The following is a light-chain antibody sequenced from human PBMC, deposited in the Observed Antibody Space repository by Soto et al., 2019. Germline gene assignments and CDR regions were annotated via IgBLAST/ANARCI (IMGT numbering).Light chain of an antibody. Sequence: EIVLTQSPGTLSLSPGERATLSCRASQSVSSSYLAWYQQKPGQTPRLLFYGASSMATGIPDRFSGSGSGTDFTITISRLALENFAVYSLQPYGINLFSFGAATK. J-gene: IGKJ3*01. CDR3: QPYGINLFS. CDR1: QSVSSSY. V-gene: IGKV3-20*01. CDR2: GAS.